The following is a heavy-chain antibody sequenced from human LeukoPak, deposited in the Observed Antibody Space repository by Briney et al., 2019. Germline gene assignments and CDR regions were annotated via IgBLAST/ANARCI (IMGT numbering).Heavy chain of an antibody. CDR3: ASELQHRRYGMDV. CDR2: IYHSGST. J-gene: IGHJ6*02. V-gene: IGHV4-30-2*01. Sequence: SQTLSLTCAVSGGSISSGGYSWSWIRQPPGKGLEWIGYIYHSGSTYYNPSLKSRVTISVDRSENQFSLKLSSVTAADTAVYYCASELQHRRYGMDVWGQGTTVTVSS. D-gene: IGHD2-21*01. CDR1: GGSISSGGYS.